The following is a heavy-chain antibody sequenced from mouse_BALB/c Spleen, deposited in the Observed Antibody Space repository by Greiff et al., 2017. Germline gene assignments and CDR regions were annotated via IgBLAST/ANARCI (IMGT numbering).Heavy chain of an antibody. D-gene: IGHD2-4*01. CDR1: GFSLTSYG. Sequence: QVQLKESGPGLVAPSQSLSITCTVSGFSLTSYGVHWVRQPPGKGLEWLGVIWAGGSTNYNSALMSRLSISKDNSKSQVFLKMNSLQTDDTAMYYCARGEGYDYAAWFAYWGQGTLVTVSA. CDR3: ARGEGYDYAAWFAY. V-gene: IGHV2-9*02. J-gene: IGHJ3*01. CDR2: IWAGGST.